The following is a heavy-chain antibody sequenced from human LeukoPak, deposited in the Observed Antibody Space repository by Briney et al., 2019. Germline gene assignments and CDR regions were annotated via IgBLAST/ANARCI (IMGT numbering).Heavy chain of an antibody. CDR1: GFTFSNYT. D-gene: IGHD6-13*01. J-gene: IGHJ4*02. V-gene: IGHV3-21*01. Sequence: GGSLRLSCAASGFTFSNYTMNWVRQAPGKGLEWVSSISSRSSYIYYADSVKGRFTISRDNAKNSLYLQMNSLRAEDTAVYYCAKVPLIAAPKHFDYWGQGTLVTVSS. CDR2: ISSRSSYI. CDR3: AKVPLIAAPKHFDY.